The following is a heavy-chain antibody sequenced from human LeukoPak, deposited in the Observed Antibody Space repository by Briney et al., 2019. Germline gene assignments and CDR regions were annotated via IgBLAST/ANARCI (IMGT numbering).Heavy chain of an antibody. D-gene: IGHD2-15*01. CDR2: IYYSGST. J-gene: IGHJ5*02. V-gene: IGHV4-39*01. Sequence: SETLSLTCTVSGGSISSSSYYWGWIRQPPGKGLEWIGSIYYSGSTYYNPSLKSRVTISVDTSKNQFSLKLSSVTAADTAVYYCARGYSGGSFFDPWGQGTLVTVSS. CDR3: ARGYSGGSFFDP. CDR1: GGSISSSSYY.